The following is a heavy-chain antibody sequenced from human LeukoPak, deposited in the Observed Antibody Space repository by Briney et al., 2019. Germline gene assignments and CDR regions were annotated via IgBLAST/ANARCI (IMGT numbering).Heavy chain of an antibody. Sequence: PGGSLRLSCVASGFTFRSYWMSWVRQAPGKGLEWVATIKQDGSEKYYVDSVKGRFTTSRDIAQNSLYLQMNSLRAEDTAVYFCARDAGYDFWTGYYDFWGQGTLSLSP. V-gene: IGHV3-7*05. CDR1: GFTFRSYW. CDR2: IKQDGSEK. D-gene: IGHD3-3*01. J-gene: IGHJ4*02. CDR3: ARDAGYDFWTGYYDF.